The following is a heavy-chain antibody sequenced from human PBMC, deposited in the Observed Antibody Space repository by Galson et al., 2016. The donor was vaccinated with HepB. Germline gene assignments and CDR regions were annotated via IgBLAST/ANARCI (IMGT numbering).Heavy chain of an antibody. J-gene: IGHJ4*02. V-gene: IGHV3-23*01. CDR2: ISDSGGTT. CDR1: GFTFSSYA. D-gene: IGHD5-12*01. Sequence: SLRLSCAASGFTFSSYAMSWVRQAPGKGLEWVSTISDSGGTTYSADSVKGRFTISRDNSKNTLYLQMNSLRAEDTAVYYCARDLGGYGSYWGQGTLVTVSS. CDR3: ARDLGGYGSY.